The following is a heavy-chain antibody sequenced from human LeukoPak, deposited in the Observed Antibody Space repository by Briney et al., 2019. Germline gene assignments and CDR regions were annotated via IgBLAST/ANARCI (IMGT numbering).Heavy chain of an antibody. CDR1: GFTFTNYG. Sequence: HPGGSLRLSCAASGFTFTNYGMHWLRQAPGKGLEWVAFIRYDGNYKFFADSVKGRFAISRDNSNSTVFLQMNSLRAEDTAAYYCAKDHRGYCSGRNCYSHYWGQGTLVTVSS. CDR3: AKDHRGYCSGRNCYSHY. V-gene: IGHV3-30*02. CDR2: IRYDGNYK. J-gene: IGHJ4*02. D-gene: IGHD2-15*01.